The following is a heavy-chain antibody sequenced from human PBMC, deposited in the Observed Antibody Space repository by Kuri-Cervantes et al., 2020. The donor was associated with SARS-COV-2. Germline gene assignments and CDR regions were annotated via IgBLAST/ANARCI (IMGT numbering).Heavy chain of an antibody. D-gene: IGHD3-22*01. Sequence: GGSLRLSCAASGDIFTDAWMSWVRQAPGKGLEWVGRIKSKVDGGTTDVAAHTEGRFNISKDDSSNTVYLQINSLTTEDTAVYFCTSTHYYDNSSNIQNYCGQ. V-gene: IGHV3-15*01. CDR1: GDIFTDAW. CDR3: TSTHYYDNSSNIQNY. J-gene: IGHJ4*02. CDR2: IKSKVDGGTT.